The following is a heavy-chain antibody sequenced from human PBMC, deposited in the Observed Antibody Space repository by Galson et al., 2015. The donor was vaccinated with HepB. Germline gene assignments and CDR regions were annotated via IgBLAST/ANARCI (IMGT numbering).Heavy chain of an antibody. CDR3: AREGGIAAAGTKDY. V-gene: IGHV1-18*04. CDR2: ISAYKGNT. CDR1: GYTFTRYG. Sequence: VKVSCKASGYTFTRYGVSWVRQAPGQGLEWMGWISAYKGNTNYAQKLQGRVTMTTDTSTSTAYMELRSLRSDDTAVYYCAREGGIAAAGTKDYWGQGTLVTVSS. D-gene: IGHD6-13*01. J-gene: IGHJ4*02.